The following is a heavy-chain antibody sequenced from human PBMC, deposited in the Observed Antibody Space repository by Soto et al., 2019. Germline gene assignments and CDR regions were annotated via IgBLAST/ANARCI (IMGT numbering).Heavy chain of an antibody. J-gene: IGHJ4*02. D-gene: IGHD5-18*01. V-gene: IGHV3-30*18. CDR2: ISYDGSKK. Sequence: GGSLRLSCAASGFTFSTYGMHWVRQAPGKGLEWVTVISYDGSKKYYADSVEGRFTISRDNSKNTLYLQMNSLRAEDTAVYYCAKDRGYSYGYTPTDYWGQGTLVTVSS. CDR1: GFTFSTYG. CDR3: AKDRGYSYGYTPTDY.